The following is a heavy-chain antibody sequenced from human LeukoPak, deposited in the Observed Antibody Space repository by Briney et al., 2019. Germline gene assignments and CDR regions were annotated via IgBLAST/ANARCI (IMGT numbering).Heavy chain of an antibody. Sequence: EASVKVSCKTSGYTFTGYYMHWVRQAPGQGLEWMGRINPNSGGTNYAQKFRGRVTMTRDTSITTAYMELSSLRSDDTAVYYCASWDWNPNYYFDYWGQGTLVTVSS. CDR2: INPNSGGT. V-gene: IGHV1-2*06. J-gene: IGHJ4*02. D-gene: IGHD1-1*01. CDR3: ASWDWNPNYYFDY. CDR1: GYTFTGYY.